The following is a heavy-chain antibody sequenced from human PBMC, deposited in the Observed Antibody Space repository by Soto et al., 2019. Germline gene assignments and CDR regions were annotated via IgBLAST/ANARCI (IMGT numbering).Heavy chain of an antibody. J-gene: IGHJ3*02. D-gene: IGHD3-9*01. CDR1: GFTFSSYG. CDR3: ERALPRRYDILTGDAFDI. V-gene: IGHV3-33*01. CDR2: IWYDGSNK. Sequence: QVQRVESGGGVVQPGRSLRLSCAASGFTFSSYGMHWVRQAPGKGLEWVSVIWYDGSNKYYADSVKGRFTISRDNSKNTLYLQMNSLGAEDTAVYYCERALPRRYDILTGDAFDIWGQGTMVTVSS.